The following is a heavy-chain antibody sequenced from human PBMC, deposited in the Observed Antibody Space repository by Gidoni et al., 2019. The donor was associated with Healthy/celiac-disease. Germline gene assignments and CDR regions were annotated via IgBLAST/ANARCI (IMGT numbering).Heavy chain of an antibody. CDR1: GGTFSSYA. CDR2: IIPIFGTA. V-gene: IGHV1-69*06. J-gene: IGHJ4*02. D-gene: IGHD6-6*01. Sequence: QVQLVQSGAEVKTPGSAVKVSCKASGGTFSSYAISWLRQAPGQGLEWMGGIIPIFGTANYAQKFQGRVTITADKSTSTAYMELSSLRSEHTAVYYCARRGEEYSSSSHFDYWGQGTLVTVSS. CDR3: ARRGEEYSSSSHFDY.